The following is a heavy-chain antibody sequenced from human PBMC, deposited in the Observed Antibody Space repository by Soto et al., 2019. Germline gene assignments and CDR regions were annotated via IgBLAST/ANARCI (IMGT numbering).Heavy chain of an antibody. CDR1: GFTFSSYA. V-gene: IGHV3-30-3*01. Sequence: GGSLRLSCAASGFTFSSYAMHWVRQAPGKGLEWVAVISYDGSNKYYADSVKGRFTISRDNSKNTLYLQMNSLRAEDTAVYYCARDLYYYDSSGYWPGDYWGQGNLVTVSS. CDR2: ISYDGSNK. J-gene: IGHJ4*02. CDR3: ARDLYYYDSSGYWPGDY. D-gene: IGHD3-22*01.